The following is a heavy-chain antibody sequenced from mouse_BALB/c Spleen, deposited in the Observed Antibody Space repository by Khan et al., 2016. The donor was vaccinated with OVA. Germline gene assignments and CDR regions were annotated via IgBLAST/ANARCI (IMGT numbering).Heavy chain of an antibody. V-gene: IGHV1-87*01. CDR2: VYPGDGNT. Sequence: VQLQQSGTELARPGASVKLSCKASGYTFTSYWMQWVKQRPGQGLEWIGAVYPGDGNTRYTQKFKGQATLTADKSYSTAYIQLSSLASEDSAVYYCARGGITTGYFDYWGQGTTLTVSS. CDR1: GYTFTSYW. J-gene: IGHJ2*01. CDR3: ARGGITTGYFDY. D-gene: IGHD1-1*01.